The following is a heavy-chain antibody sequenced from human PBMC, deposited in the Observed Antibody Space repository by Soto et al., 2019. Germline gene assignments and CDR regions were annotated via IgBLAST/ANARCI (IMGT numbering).Heavy chain of an antibody. CDR2: IYWDNDK. CDR1: GFSLTSNKVG. CDR3: AHSPYDHVWATNRYFFDS. Sequence: SGPTLVNPTQTLALTCTFSGFSLTSNKVGVGWIRQPPGKALEWLALIYWDNDKRYSPSLKSRLTITKDTSKNQVVLTMTNMDPVDTATYYCAHSPYDHVWATNRYFFDSWGQ. D-gene: IGHD3-16*01. J-gene: IGHJ4*02. V-gene: IGHV2-5*02.